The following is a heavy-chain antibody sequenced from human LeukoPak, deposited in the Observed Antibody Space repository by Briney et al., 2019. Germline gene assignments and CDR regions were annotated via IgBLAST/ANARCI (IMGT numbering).Heavy chain of an antibody. CDR3: ARDFYDSSGYTGAFDI. CDR1: GFTFSSYA. D-gene: IGHD3-22*01. Sequence: GASLRPSCAASGFTFSSYAMSWVRQAPGKGLEWVSTIRGSGGSTYYADSVKGRFTISRDNSKNTLYLQMNSLRAEDTAVYCCARDFYDSSGYTGAFDIWGQGTMVTVSS. CDR2: IRGSGGST. J-gene: IGHJ3*02. V-gene: IGHV3-23*01.